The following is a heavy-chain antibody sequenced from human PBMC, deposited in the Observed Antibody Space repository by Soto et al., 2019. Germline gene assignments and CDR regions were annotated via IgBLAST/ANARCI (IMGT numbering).Heavy chain of an antibody. CDR1: GYTFTSYG. CDR3: AKEAPFYYYGMDV. CDR2: MNPNSGDT. V-gene: IGHV1-8*01. J-gene: IGHJ6*02. Sequence: ASVKVSCKASGYTFTSYGINWVRQATGQGLEWVGWMNPNSGDTDYAQRFQGRVTMTGNTSISTAYMEMSSLRSEDTAVYYCAKEAPFYYYGMDVWGQGTTVTVSS.